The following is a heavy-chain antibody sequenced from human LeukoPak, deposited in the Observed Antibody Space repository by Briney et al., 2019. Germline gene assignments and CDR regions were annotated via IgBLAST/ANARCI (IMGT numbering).Heavy chain of an antibody. CDR1: GGSISSGGYS. CDR2: IYYSGST. Sequence: PSETLSLTCAVSGGSISSGGYSWSWIRQPPGKGLEWIGYIYYSGSTNYNPSLKSRVTISVDTSKNQFSLKLRSVTAADTALYYCARHYYDSSGYDAFDIWGQGTMVIVSS. V-gene: IGHV4-61*08. CDR3: ARHYYDSSGYDAFDI. D-gene: IGHD3-22*01. J-gene: IGHJ3*02.